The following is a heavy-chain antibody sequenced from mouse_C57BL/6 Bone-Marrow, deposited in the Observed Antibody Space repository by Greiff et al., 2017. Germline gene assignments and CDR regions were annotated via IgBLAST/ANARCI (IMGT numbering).Heavy chain of an antibody. CDR1: GFTFSDYY. Sequence: EVQVVESGGGLVQPGGSLKLSCAASGFTFSDYYMYWVRQTPEKRLEWVAYISNGGGSTYYPDTVKGRFTISRDNAKNTLYLQMSRLQSDVPAMYSFSRGPATVVERLAYYAMDYFGPGPSLTVSS. V-gene: IGHV5-12*01. D-gene: IGHD1-1*01. CDR2: ISNGGGST. CDR3: SRGPATVVERLAYYAMDY. J-gene: IGHJ4*01.